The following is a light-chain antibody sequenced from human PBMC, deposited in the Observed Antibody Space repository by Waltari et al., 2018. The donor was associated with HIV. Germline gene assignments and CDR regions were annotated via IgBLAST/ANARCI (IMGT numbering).Light chain of an antibody. V-gene: IGLV3-1*01. CDR1: KLGDKY. Sequence: SYELTQPPSMSVSPGQTASITCSGDKLGDKYVCWYQQRPGQSPVMVIYQDSERPSGVPERFSGSNSGNTATLTISGTQPLDEADYYCQSYDSSLRGVLFGGGTKLTVL. CDR3: QSYDSSLRGVL. J-gene: IGLJ2*01. CDR2: QDS.